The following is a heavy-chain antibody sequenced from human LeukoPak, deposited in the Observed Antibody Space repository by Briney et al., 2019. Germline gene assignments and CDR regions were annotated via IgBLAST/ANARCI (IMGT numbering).Heavy chain of an antibody. CDR1: GGSISSGGYY. CDR3: ARGGLGGITAYSNYLFDY. V-gene: IGHV4-31*03. CDR2: IYYSGST. D-gene: IGHD4-11*01. J-gene: IGHJ4*02. Sequence: SQTLSLTCTVSGGSISSGGYYWSWIRQHPGKGLEWIGYIYYSGSTYYNPSLKSRVTISVDTSKNQFSLKLSSVTAADTAVYYWARGGLGGITAYSNYLFDYWGQGTLVTVSS.